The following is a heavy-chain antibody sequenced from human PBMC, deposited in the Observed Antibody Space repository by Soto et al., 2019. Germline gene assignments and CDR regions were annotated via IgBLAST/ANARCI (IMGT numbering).Heavy chain of an antibody. D-gene: IGHD6-19*01. CDR1: GFTFSSYG. CDR2: IWYDGSNK. CDR3: ARDPMGFDSGWYFDY. V-gene: IGHV3-33*01. Sequence: QVQLVESGGGVVQPGRSLRLSCAASGFTFSSYGMHWVRQAPGKGLEWVAVIWYDGSNKYYADSVKGRFTISRDKSKNTLYLQMNSLRAEDTAVYYCARDPMGFDSGWYFDYWGQGTLVTVSS. J-gene: IGHJ4*02.